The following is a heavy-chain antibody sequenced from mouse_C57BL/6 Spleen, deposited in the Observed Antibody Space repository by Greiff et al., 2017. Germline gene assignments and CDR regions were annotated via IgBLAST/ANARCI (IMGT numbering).Heavy chain of an antibody. CDR3: ERSGYYGSSYYWYFDV. V-gene: IGHV1-54*01. D-gene: IGHD1-1*01. Sequence: QVQLKESGAELVRPGTSVKVSCKASGYAFTNYLLEWVKQRHGQGLEWIGVINPGSGGTTYNEKFKGKATLTADNSSSTAYMQLSSLTSEDSAFYFGERSGYYGSSYYWYFDVWGTGTTVTVSS. CDR2: INPGSGGT. CDR1: GYAFTNYL. J-gene: IGHJ1*03.